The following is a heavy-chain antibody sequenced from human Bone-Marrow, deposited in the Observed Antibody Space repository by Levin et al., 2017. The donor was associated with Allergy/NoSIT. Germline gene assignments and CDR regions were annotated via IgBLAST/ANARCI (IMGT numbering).Heavy chain of an antibody. J-gene: IGHJ4*02. V-gene: IGHV3-30*18. Sequence: GGSLRLSCAASGFTFSSYGMHWVRQAPGKGLEWVAVISYDGSNKYYADSVKGRFTISRDNSKNTLYLQMNSLRAEDTAVYYCAKAQARYCGGDCYSGYFDYWGQGTLVTVSS. CDR3: AKAQARYCGGDCYSGYFDY. D-gene: IGHD2-21*02. CDR1: GFTFSSYG. CDR2: ISYDGSNK.